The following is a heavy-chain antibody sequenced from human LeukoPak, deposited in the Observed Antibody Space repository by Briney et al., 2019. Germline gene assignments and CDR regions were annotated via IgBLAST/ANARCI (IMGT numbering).Heavy chain of an antibody. V-gene: IGHV3-48*03. D-gene: IGHD6-19*01. Sequence: VGSLRLSCAVSGFTFSSYEMNWVRQAPGKGLEWVSHISSSGSTIYYADSVKGRFTISRDNAKNSLYLQMNSLRAEDTAVYYCARSRHGGWDSFDYWGQGTLVTVSS. J-gene: IGHJ4*02. CDR2: ISSSGSTI. CDR3: ARSRHGGWDSFDY. CDR1: GFTFSSYE.